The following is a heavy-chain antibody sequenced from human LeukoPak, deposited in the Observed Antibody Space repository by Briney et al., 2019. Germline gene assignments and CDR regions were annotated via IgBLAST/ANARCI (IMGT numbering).Heavy chain of an antibody. CDR1: GYTFTSYG. V-gene: IGHV1-18*04. J-gene: IGHJ4*02. CDR2: ISAYNGNT. Sequence: ASVKVSCKASGYTFTSYGISWVRQAPGQGLEWMGWISAYNGNTNYAQKLQGRVTMTTDTSTSTDYMELRSLRSDDTAVYYCARDQSSGWYGYWGQGTLVTVSS. D-gene: IGHD6-19*01. CDR3: ARDQSSGWYGY.